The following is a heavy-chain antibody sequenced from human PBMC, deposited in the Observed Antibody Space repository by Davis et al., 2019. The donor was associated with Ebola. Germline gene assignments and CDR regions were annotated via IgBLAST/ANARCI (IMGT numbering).Heavy chain of an antibody. CDR2: IYYGGST. CDR1: GGSISSYY. J-gene: IGHJ5*02. D-gene: IGHD3-3*01. V-gene: IGHV4-59*08. Sequence: SETLSLTCTVSGGSISSYYWSWIRQPPGTGLEWIGYIYYGGSTNYNPSLMSRVTISVDTSKNQFSLQLTTVTAADTAVYYCARHNYDFWGGYYGGTWFDPWGQGTLVTVSS. CDR3: ARHNYDFWGGYYGGTWFDP.